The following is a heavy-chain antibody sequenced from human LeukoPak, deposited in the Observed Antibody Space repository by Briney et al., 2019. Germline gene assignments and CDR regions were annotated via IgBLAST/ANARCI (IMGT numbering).Heavy chain of an antibody. CDR2: IVPFLALT. Sequence: ASVKVSCKVSGYTLTELSMHWVRQAPGQGLEWMGRIVPFLALTNYTQKFQGRVTFTADKSTNTAYMELSSLRSEDTAVYYCARSEAGGTYWGQGTLVTVSS. J-gene: IGHJ4*02. V-gene: IGHV1-24*01. CDR1: GYTLTELS. CDR3: ARSEAGGTY. D-gene: IGHD3-16*01.